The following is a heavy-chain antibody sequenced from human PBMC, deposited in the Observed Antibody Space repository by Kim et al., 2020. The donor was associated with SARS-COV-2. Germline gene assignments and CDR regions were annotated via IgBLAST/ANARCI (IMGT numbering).Heavy chain of an antibody. Sequence: GGSLRLSCATSGFTFSAYDMNWVRQAPGKGLEWLSFITKTSTTIYYADSVEGRFTISRDNAKNSLFLQMNSLRDEDTALYYCVRDRMGGAFDIWGQGRMVIASS. D-gene: IGHD3-16*01. CDR3: VRDRMGGAFDI. CDR1: GFTFSAYD. V-gene: IGHV3-48*02. CDR2: ITKTSTTI. J-gene: IGHJ3*02.